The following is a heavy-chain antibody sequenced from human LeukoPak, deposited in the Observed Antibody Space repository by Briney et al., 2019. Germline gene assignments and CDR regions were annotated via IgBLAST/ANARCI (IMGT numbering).Heavy chain of an antibody. V-gene: IGHV3-21*01. D-gene: IGHD2-2*02. CDR2: ISSSSSYI. Sequence: PGRSLRLSCAASGFTFSSYSMNWVRQAPGKGLEWVSSISSSSSYIYYADSVKGRFTISRDNAKNSLYLQMNSLRAEDTAVYYCARLTRYCSSTSCYMYVDYWGQGTLVTVSS. J-gene: IGHJ4*02. CDR1: GFTFSSYS. CDR3: ARLTRYCSSTSCYMYVDY.